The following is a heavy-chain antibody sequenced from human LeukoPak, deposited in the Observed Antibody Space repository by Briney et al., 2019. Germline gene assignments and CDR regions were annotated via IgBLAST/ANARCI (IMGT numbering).Heavy chain of an antibody. J-gene: IGHJ4*02. V-gene: IGHV3-53*01. Sequence: AGGSLRLFCTVSGFTVSSNSMSWARQAPGKGLECVSFIYSGTIHYSDSVKGRFTISRDNSKNTLYLQMNSLRAEDTAVYYCARRAGAYSHPYDYWGQGTLVTVSS. D-gene: IGHD4/OR15-4a*01. CDR1: GFTVSSNS. CDR3: ARRAGAYSHPYDY. CDR2: IYSGTI.